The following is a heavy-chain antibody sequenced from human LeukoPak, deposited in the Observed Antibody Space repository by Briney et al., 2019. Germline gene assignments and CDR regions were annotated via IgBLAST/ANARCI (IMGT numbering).Heavy chain of an antibody. Sequence: PSETLSLTCAVSGGSISSSNWWSWVRQPPGKGLEWIGEIYHSGSTNYNPSLKSQVTISVDKSKNQFSLKLSSVTAADTAVYYCARVPMVIKAFDYWGQGTLVTVSS. J-gene: IGHJ4*02. D-gene: IGHD2/OR15-2a*01. CDR2: IYHSGST. CDR3: ARVPMVIKAFDY. V-gene: IGHV4-4*02. CDR1: GGSISSSNW.